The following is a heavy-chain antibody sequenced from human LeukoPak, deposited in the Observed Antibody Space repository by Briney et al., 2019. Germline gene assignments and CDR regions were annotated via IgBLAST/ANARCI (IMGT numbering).Heavy chain of an antibody. J-gene: IGHJ4*02. CDR3: ARAGMDSRGYYQGFDY. D-gene: IGHD3-22*01. V-gene: IGHV3-11*04. Sequence: GGSLRLSCAASGFIFNDYFMGWIRQAPGKGLEWVSYITNNGRKTYYADSMKGRFTISRDNAKNSLYLQMNSLRAEDTALYYCARAGMDSRGYYQGFDYWGQGTLVTVSS. CDR2: ITNNGRKT. CDR1: GFIFNDYF.